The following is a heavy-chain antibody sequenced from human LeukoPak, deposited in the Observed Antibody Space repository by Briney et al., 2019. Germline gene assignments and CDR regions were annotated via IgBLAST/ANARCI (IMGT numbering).Heavy chain of an antibody. D-gene: IGHD4-23*01. CDR3: ARGDYAGPFQV. Sequence: NPSQTLSLTCTVSGGSISSGGYYWSWIRQHPGKGLEWIGYIYYRGSTYYNPSLKSRVTISIDTSNNQFSLKLSSVTAADTAVFYCARGDYAGPFQVWGQGTLVTVSS. CDR2: IYYRGST. CDR1: GGSISSGGYY. J-gene: IGHJ1*01. V-gene: IGHV4-31*03.